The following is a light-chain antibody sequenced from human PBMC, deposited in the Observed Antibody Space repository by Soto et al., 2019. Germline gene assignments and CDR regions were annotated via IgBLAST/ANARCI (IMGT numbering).Light chain of an antibody. V-gene: IGKV3-11*01. CDR2: DAS. Sequence: EIVLTQSPATLSLSPGERATLSCSASQSVSRYLAWYQQKPGQAPRLLIYDASNRAPGIPARFSGSGSGTDFTLTISSLEPEDFAVYYCQQRSDWPSTFGGGTKVQIK. J-gene: IGKJ4*01. CDR3: QQRSDWPST. CDR1: QSVSRY.